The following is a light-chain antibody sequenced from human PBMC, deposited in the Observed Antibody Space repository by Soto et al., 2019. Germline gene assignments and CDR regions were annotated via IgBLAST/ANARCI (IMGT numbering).Light chain of an antibody. V-gene: IGKV3-11*01. CDR1: ESVTNY. CDR2: DVS. Sequence: EIVWRQSPATLSLSPGERGTLSCRASESVTNYLAWYQQKPGQAPRLLVYDVSNRATGIPARFSGGGSGTDFTLTISNLEPEDFAVYYCQQYGNSPQTFGQGTKVDI. CDR3: QQYGNSPQT. J-gene: IGKJ1*01.